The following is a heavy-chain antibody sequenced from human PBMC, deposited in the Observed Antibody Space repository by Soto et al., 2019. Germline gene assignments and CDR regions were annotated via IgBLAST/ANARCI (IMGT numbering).Heavy chain of an antibody. D-gene: IGHD6-19*01. V-gene: IGHV3-23*01. CDR2: MSGTGGST. CDR3: AKAGFSSGWSPSYFDY. CDR1: GFTFSSYA. Sequence: EVQLLESGGGLVQPGRFLRLSCAASGFTFSSYAMNWVRQAPGKGLEWVSAMSGTGGSTYYADSVKGRFTISRDNSKNTLYLQMNSLRVEDTAVFSCAKAGFSSGWSPSYFDYWGQGTLVTVSS. J-gene: IGHJ4*02.